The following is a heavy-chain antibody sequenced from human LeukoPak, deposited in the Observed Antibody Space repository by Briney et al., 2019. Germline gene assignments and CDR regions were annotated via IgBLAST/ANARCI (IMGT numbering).Heavy chain of an antibody. V-gene: IGHV4-59*01. CDR1: GGSTSSYY. D-gene: IGHD2-21*02. Sequence: SETLSLTCTVSGGSTSSYYWSWIRQPPGKVLEWIGYIYYSGSTNYNPSLKSRVTISVDTSKNQFSLKLSSVTAADTAVYYCARAAVVTFFDYWGQGTLVTVSS. CDR3: ARAAVVTFFDY. J-gene: IGHJ4*02. CDR2: IYYSGST.